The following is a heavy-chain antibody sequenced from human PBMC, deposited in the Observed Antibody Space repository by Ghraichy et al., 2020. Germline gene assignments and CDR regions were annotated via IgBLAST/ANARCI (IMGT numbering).Heavy chain of an antibody. J-gene: IGHJ6*02. CDR2: ISGSGGST. D-gene: IGHD4-23*01. Sequence: ETLRLSCAASGFTFSSYAMSWVRQAPGKGLEWVSAISGSGGSTYYADSVKGRFTISRDNSKNTLYLQMNSLRAEDTAVYYCAKAREGDYGGNPQGEYYYYYGMDVWGQGTTVTVSS. V-gene: IGHV3-23*01. CDR1: GFTFSSYA. CDR3: AKAREGDYGGNPQGEYYYYYGMDV.